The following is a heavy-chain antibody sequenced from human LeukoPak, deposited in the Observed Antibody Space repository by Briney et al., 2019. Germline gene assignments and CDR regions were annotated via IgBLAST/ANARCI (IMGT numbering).Heavy chain of an antibody. Sequence: PSETLSLTCAVSGASLSSINWWSWVRPPPGKGLEWSGVIYHSGSTNYNPSFESRVTISVDKSKNQFSLELRSVTAADTAVYYCARPANDGHSSYSWAFDYWGQGTLVTVSS. J-gene: IGHJ4*02. CDR2: IYHSGST. D-gene: IGHD2-15*01. CDR3: ARPANDGHSSYSWAFDY. V-gene: IGHV4-4*02. CDR1: GASLSSINW.